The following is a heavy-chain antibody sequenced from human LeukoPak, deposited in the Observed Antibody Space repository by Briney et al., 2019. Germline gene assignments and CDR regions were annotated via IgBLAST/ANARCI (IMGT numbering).Heavy chain of an antibody. D-gene: IGHD4-17*01. CDR3: AKDQAPYYGDYYFDY. J-gene: IGHJ4*02. V-gene: IGHV3-23*01. CDR1: GFTFSSYA. Sequence: PGGSLRLSCAASGFTFSSYAMSWVRQAPGKGLEWVSAISGSGGSTYYADSVKGRFTISRDNSKNTLYLQMSSLRAEDTAVYYCAKDQAPYYGDYYFDYWGQGTLVTVSS. CDR2: ISGSGGST.